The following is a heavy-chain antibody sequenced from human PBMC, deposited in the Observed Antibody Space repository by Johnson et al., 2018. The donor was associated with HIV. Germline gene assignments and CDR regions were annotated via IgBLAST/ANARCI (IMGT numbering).Heavy chain of an antibody. Sequence: QVKLVESGGGVVQPGRSLRLSCAASGFTFSSYGMHWVRQAPGKGLEWVAVISYDGSNKYYADSVKGRFTISRDNSKSTLYLQMNSLRAEDTAVYYCAKDWDRWLQPPGDAFDIWGQGTMVTVSS. CDR1: GFTFSSYG. D-gene: IGHD5-24*01. CDR3: AKDWDRWLQPPGDAFDI. V-gene: IGHV3-30*18. J-gene: IGHJ3*02. CDR2: ISYDGSNK.